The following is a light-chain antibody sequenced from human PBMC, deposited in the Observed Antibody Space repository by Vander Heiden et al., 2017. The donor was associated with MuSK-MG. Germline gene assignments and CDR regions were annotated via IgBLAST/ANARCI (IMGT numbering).Light chain of an antibody. CDR3: QQYNNWPLT. CDR2: DAS. J-gene: IGKJ4*01. Sequence: EIVITQSPATLSVSPGERATLSCRASQSLRSNLAWYQQKPGQAPRLLIFDASARATDIPARFSGSGSGTEFTLTISSLQSEDFAVYYCQQYNNWPLTFGGGTKVEIK. V-gene: IGKV3-15*01. CDR1: QSLRSN.